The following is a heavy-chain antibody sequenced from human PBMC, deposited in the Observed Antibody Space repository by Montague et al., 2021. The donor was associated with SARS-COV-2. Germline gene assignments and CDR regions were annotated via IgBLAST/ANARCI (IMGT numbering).Heavy chain of an antibody. CDR3: ARDGTAGDWFDP. CDR2: IHYRGST. D-gene: IGHD1-26*01. Sequence: TLSLTCTVSGGSIRSENYYWSWIRQHPGKGLEWIGYIHYRGSTDYNPSLNSRVSISVDTSKNQFSLKLRSVTAADTAVYFCARDGTAGDWFDPWGQGTLVTVSS. J-gene: IGHJ5*02. V-gene: IGHV4-31*03. CDR1: GGSIRSENYY.